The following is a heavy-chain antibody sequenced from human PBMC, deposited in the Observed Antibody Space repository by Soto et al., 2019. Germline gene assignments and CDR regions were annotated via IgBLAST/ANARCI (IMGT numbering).Heavy chain of an antibody. J-gene: IGHJ3*02. CDR2: ISSSSTTI. Sequence: GGSLRLSCAASGFTFRSYSINWVRQAPWKGLEWISYISSSSTTIYYGDSVKGRFTISRDNARNSLYLKMSSLRDEDTAVYYCARLMIVPGGEGFGIWGQRTMVTV. CDR1: GFTFRSYS. CDR3: ARLMIVPGGEGFGI. D-gene: IGHD2-2*01. V-gene: IGHV3-48*02.